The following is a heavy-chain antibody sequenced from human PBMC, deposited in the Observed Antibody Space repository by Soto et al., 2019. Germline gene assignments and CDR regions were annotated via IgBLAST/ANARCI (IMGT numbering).Heavy chain of an antibody. CDR3: VRLVGNSWLDS. CDR2: TYYRSKWYI. Sequence: QVQLQQSGPGLVKTSQTLSLTCAISGDSVSSNDATWDWIRQSPSRGLEWLGRTYYRSKWYIDYAYSVKRQITINPDTSNNQLSLQLNSVTPDYTAVYSWVRLVGNSWLDSWGQGTLVTVSS. D-gene: IGHD2-2*01. V-gene: IGHV6-1*01. CDR1: GDSVSSNDAT. J-gene: IGHJ5*01.